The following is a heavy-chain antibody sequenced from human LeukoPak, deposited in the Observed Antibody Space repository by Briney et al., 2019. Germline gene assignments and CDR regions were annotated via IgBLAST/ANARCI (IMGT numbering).Heavy chain of an antibody. V-gene: IGHV4-4*02. D-gene: IGHD3-10*01. Sequence: SDTLALTCAVSGDSLTHIYGRSGVRQPPGMGVEWIGELYHGGSTNYNPALKSRVNMSVDRSKHHFSLKLSSVTAGDPPVYYCAKGEERGSRTVHFDYWGQGTLVTVSS. CDR2: LYHGGST. CDR3: AKGEERGSRTVHFDY. J-gene: IGHJ4*02. CDR1: GDSLTHIYG.